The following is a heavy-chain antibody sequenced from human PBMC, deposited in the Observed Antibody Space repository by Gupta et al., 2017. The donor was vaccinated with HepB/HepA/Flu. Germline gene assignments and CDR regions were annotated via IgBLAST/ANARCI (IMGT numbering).Heavy chain of an antibody. J-gene: IGHJ6*02. Sequence: QVQLVESGGGVVQPGRSLRLSCAASGFTFSSYGMHWVRQAPGKGLEWVAVISYDGSNKYYADAVKGRFTIARDNSKNTLYLQMNSLRAEDTAVYDCGNQFPHVVYGMDVWGQGTTVTVSS. CDR1: GFTFSSYG. V-gene: IGHV3-30*18. CDR3: GNQFPHVVYGMDV. CDR2: ISYDGSNK.